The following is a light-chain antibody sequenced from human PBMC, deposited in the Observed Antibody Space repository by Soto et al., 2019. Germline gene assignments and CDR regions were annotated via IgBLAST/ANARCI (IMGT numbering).Light chain of an antibody. CDR2: KES. CDR1: QSIRRW. V-gene: IGKV1-5*03. J-gene: IGKJ1*01. CDR3: QQYNTYQWT. Sequence: DIQMTQSPSTLSASVGDRVTITCRASQSIRRWLAWCQLKPGKAPKLLIFKESSLESGVSSRFSGSGSGTEFTLTISSLQPGDFATYYCQQYNTYQWTFGQGTKV.